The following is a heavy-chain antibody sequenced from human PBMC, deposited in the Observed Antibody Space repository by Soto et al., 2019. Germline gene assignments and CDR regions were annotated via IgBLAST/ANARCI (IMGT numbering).Heavy chain of an antibody. CDR1: GYTFTGYY. J-gene: IGHJ6*02. Sequence: ASVKVSCKASGYTFTGYYMHWVRQAPGQGLEWMGWINPNSGGTNYAQKIQGRVTMTRDTSISTAYMELSRLRSDDTAVYYCARVYCSSTSCYRYGMDVWGRGTTVTVSS. CDR3: ARVYCSSTSCYRYGMDV. CDR2: INPNSGGT. D-gene: IGHD2-2*02. V-gene: IGHV1-2*02.